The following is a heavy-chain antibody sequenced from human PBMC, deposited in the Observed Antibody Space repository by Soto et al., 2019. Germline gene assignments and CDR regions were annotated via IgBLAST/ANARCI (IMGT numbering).Heavy chain of an antibody. V-gene: IGHV4-34*01. Sequence: PSETLSLTCAVYGGSFSGYYWSWIRQPPGKGLEWIGEINHSGSTNYNPSLKSRVNISVDTSKNQFSLKLSSVTAADTAVYYCATTVTTFWFDPWGQGTLVTVSS. CDR1: GGSFSGYY. CDR2: INHSGST. J-gene: IGHJ5*02. D-gene: IGHD4-4*01. CDR3: ATTVTTFWFDP.